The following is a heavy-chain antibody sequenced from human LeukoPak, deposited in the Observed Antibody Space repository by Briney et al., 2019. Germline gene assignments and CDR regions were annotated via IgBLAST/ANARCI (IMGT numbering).Heavy chain of an antibody. CDR1: GGSISSYY. J-gene: IGHJ4*02. D-gene: IGHD3-3*01. CDR2: IYYSGTT. Sequence: NPSETLSLTCTVSGGSISSYYWSWIRQPPGRGLEWIGSIYYSGTTFYNPSLKSRVTISVDTSKNQFSMKLTSVTAADTAVYFCARQDYDFWSGYYDYWGQGTLVTVSS. V-gene: IGHV4-39*01. CDR3: ARQDYDFWSGYYDY.